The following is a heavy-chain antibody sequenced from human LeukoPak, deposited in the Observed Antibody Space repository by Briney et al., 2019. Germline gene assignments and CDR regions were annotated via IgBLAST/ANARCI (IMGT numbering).Heavy chain of an antibody. Sequence: GGSLRLSCAASGFTVSSNYMSWVRQAPGMGLEWVSVIYSDSGGSTYYADSVKGRFTMSRDNSKNTLYLHMNSLRAEDTAVYYCARGFTHDYGDYFDYWGQGTLVTVSS. V-gene: IGHV3-66*01. J-gene: IGHJ4*02. CDR2: IYSDSGGST. D-gene: IGHD4-17*01. CDR1: GFTVSSNY. CDR3: ARGFTHDYGDYFDY.